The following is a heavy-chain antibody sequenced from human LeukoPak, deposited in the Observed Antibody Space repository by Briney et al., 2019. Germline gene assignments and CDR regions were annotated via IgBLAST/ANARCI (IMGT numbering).Heavy chain of an antibody. D-gene: IGHD6-13*01. Sequence: GGSLRLSCAASGFTVSSDYMSWVRQAPGKGLEWVSIIYSGGSTYYADSVKGRFTISRDNSKNTVYLQMNSLRAEDTAVYYCARADYSSSWYGYFDYWGQGTLVTVSS. V-gene: IGHV3-66*01. CDR2: IYSGGST. J-gene: IGHJ4*02. CDR3: ARADYSSSWYGYFDY. CDR1: GFTVSSDY.